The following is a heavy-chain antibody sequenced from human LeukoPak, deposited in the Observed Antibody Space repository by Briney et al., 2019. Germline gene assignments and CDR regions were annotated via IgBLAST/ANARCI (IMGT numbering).Heavy chain of an antibody. CDR3: ARDRSPGYPDAFDI. CDR1: GFTFSSYS. V-gene: IGHV3-48*01. J-gene: IGHJ3*02. D-gene: IGHD3-9*01. CDR2: ISSSSSTI. Sequence: GGSLRLSCAASGFTFSSYSMNWVRQAPGKGLEWVSYISSSSSTIYYADSVKGRFTISRDNAKNSLYLQMNSLRAEDTAVYYCARDRSPGYPDAFDIWGQGTMVTVSS.